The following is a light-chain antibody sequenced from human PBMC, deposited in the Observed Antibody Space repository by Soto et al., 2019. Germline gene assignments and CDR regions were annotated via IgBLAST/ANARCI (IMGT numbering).Light chain of an antibody. J-gene: IGKJ4*01. CDR1: QGMSNY. V-gene: IGKV1-17*03. CDR2: AAF. CDR3: LQYNRSLLT. Sequence: DIQMTQSPSAMSASVGDRVTITCRASQGMSNYLAWFQQKPGKVPKRLIYAAFSLQSGVPSRISGSGSGTEVTLTISSLQPEDFTSYYCLQYNRSLLTIGGGTKVEIK.